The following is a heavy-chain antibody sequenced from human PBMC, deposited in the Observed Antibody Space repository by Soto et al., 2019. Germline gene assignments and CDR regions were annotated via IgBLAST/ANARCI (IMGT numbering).Heavy chain of an antibody. V-gene: IGHV4-4*02. D-gene: IGHD3-3*01. CDR1: DGSISTYDW. CDR2: MFHSGGA. CDR3: ATGNVDSMLEY. J-gene: IGHJ4*02. Sequence: SETLSLTCVVSDGSISTYDWWTWVRQPPGKVLEWIGKMFHSGGADYSPSLKSRVTISADSSKNHFSLRLTAVTAAETAVYYCATGNVDSMLEYWGQGTQVTVSS.